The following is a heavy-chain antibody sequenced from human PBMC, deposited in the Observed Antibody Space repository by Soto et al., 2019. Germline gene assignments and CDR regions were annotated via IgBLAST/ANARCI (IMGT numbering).Heavy chain of an antibody. CDR2: IRNKANSYTT. CDR1: GFTFSDHY. J-gene: IGHJ4*01. D-gene: IGHD1-26*01. Sequence: EVQLVESGGGLVQPGGSQRLSCAASGFTFSDHYMDWVRQAPGKGLEWVGRIRNKANSYTTDYAASVKGRFTISRDDSKDSLYLLMNSLKTEDTALYYCARDSGKGAYFDYWGHGTLATVSS. CDR3: ARDSGKGAYFDY. V-gene: IGHV3-72*01.